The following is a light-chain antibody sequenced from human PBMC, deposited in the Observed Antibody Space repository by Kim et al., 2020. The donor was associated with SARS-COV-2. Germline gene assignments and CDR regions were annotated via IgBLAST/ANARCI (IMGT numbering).Light chain of an antibody. CDR3: QQYGSSPRT. Sequence: LPGERSALSCWASQSIGSSYLAWYQQKPGQAPRLLIYGASSRATGIPDRFSGSGSGTDFTLTISRLEPEDFAVYYCQQYGSSPRTFGQGTKVDIK. V-gene: IGKV3-20*01. CDR1: QSIGSSY. CDR2: GAS. J-gene: IGKJ1*01.